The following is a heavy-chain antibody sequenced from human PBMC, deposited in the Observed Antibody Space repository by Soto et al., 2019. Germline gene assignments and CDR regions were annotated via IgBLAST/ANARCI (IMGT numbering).Heavy chain of an antibody. CDR2: IIPIFGTA. J-gene: IGHJ6*02. CDR3: ARAHGEYHPFYYYYGKDV. V-gene: IGHV1-69*01. D-gene: IGHD3-10*01. Sequence: QVQLVQSGAEVQKPGSSVKVSCKASGGTFSSYAISWVRQAPGQGLEWMGGIIPIFGTANYAQKFQGRVTITADESTSTAYMELSSLRSEDTAVYYCARAHGEYHPFYYYYGKDVWGQGTTVTVSS. CDR1: GGTFSSYA.